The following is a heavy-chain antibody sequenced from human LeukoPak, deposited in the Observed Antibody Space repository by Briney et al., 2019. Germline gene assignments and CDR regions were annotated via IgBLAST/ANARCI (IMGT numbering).Heavy chain of an antibody. Sequence: GGSLRLSCAVSGSTLSSYNMNWVRQAQGKGLEWVSYISTGSSTIYYSDSVKGRFTISRDNGKNSLYLQMNSLRAEDTAVYYCARPAGSAAGMDVWGKGTTVTVSS. J-gene: IGHJ6*03. D-gene: IGHD6-25*01. CDR3: ARPAGSAAGMDV. V-gene: IGHV3-48*01. CDR1: GSTLSSYN. CDR2: ISTGSSTI.